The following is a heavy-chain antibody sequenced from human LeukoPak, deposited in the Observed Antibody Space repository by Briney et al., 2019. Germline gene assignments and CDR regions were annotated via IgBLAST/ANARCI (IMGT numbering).Heavy chain of an antibody. CDR2: TKSDGSGT. CDR3: ARGDYDGSGY. CDR1: GLSFSSYW. J-gene: IGHJ4*02. D-gene: IGHD4-23*01. V-gene: IGHV3-74*01. Sequence: GGSLRLSCAVSGLSFSSYWMHWVRQAPGKGLVWVSRTKSDGSGTTYADSVKGRFTISRDNAKTTVYLQMNTVRAEDTAVYFCARGDYDGSGYWGQGTLVTVSS.